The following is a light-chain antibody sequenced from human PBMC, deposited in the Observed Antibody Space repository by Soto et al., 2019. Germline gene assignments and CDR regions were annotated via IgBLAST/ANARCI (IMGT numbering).Light chain of an antibody. CDR1: QSISSY. Sequence: DIQMTQSPSSLSASAGDRVTITCRASQSISSYLNWYQQQPGKAPNLLIYDASSLESGVPSRFRGSGSETEFTLTISGLQPDDFATYYCQQFIDGWTFGQGTKVDI. CDR3: QQFIDGWT. V-gene: IGKV1-5*01. J-gene: IGKJ1*01. CDR2: DAS.